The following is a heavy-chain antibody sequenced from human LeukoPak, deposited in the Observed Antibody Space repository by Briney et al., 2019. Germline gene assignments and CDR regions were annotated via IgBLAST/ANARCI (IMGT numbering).Heavy chain of an antibody. D-gene: IGHD3-10*01. CDR2: IIVGSGQT. V-gene: IGHV1-58*01. J-gene: IGHJ5*02. Sequence: GTSVKVSCKASGFTLINSAVQWVRQARGQRLEWLGWIIVGSGQTRYAQKFQERVTITRDMSTSTAFLELSSLRSEDSAVYYCAAGDTLVRGVIIPFAPWGQGTLVTVSS. CDR3: AAGDTLVRGVIIPFAP. CDR1: GFTLINSA.